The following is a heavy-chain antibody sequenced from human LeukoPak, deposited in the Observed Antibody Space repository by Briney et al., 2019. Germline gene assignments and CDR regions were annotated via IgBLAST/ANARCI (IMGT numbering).Heavy chain of an antibody. V-gene: IGHV3-7*02. CDR1: GFTFSSYG. D-gene: IGHD2/OR15-2a*01. CDR2: IKPDGSEI. CDR3: SRTLDS. J-gene: IGHJ4*02. Sequence: GRSLRLSCAASGFTFSSYGMHWVRQAPGKGLEWVANIKPDGSEIYYVDSVKGRFTISRDNAKNSLYLQMNSLRAEDTAVYYCSRTLDSWGQGTLVTVSS.